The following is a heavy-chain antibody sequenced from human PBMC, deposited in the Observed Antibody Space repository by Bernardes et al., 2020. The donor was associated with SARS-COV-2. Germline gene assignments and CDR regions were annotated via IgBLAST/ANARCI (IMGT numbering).Heavy chain of an antibody. CDR3: ATVPHSPPSPSSDFWNPFNY. J-gene: IGHJ4*02. CDR2: IVVGSGDT. Sequence: SVQVSCKASGFNFHVSAMQWLRQARGQPLEWLGWIVVGSGDTKSSQQFQERVTITRDMSTSTVYMQLSSLRSEDTATYYCATVPHSPPSPSSDFWNPFNYWGQGTLVTVSS. CDR1: GFNFHVSA. V-gene: IGHV1-58*02. D-gene: IGHD3-3*01.